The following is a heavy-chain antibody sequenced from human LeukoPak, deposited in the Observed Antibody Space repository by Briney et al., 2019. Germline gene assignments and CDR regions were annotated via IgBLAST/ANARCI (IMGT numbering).Heavy chain of an antibody. J-gene: IGHJ6*03. CDR3: ARRSTYYDILTGYAPYYYYYMDV. D-gene: IGHD3-9*01. CDR2: INGDGSST. V-gene: IGHV3-74*01. Sequence: GGSLRLSCAASGFTFSSYWMHWVRQAPGKGLVWVSRINGDGSSTSYADSVKGRFTISRDNAKNTLYLQMNSLRAEDTAVYYCARRSTYYDILTGYAPYYYYYMDVWGKGTTVTISS. CDR1: GFTFSSYW.